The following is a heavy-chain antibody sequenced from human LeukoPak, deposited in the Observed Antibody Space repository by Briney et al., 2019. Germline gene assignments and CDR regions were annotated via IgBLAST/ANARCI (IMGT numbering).Heavy chain of an antibody. Sequence: PSETLSFTCTVSGGSIYIYYWTWLRQPAGQGLEWFGRIYTAGGTNYNPSHKSRVTMSVDTSRNQFSLMLSPVPASDTAMYYCVAGRPRNATRLDDVYDLWGQGTMVTVSS. CDR1: GGSIYIYY. CDR2: IYTAGGT. V-gene: IGHV4-4*07. D-gene: IGHD1-1*01. CDR3: VAGRPRNATRLDDVYDL. J-gene: IGHJ3*01.